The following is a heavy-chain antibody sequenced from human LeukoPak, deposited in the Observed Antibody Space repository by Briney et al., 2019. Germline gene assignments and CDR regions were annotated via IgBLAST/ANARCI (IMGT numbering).Heavy chain of an antibody. Sequence: ASVKVSCKVSGYTLTELSMHWVRQAPGKGREWMGGFDPEDGETIYAQKFQGRVTMTEDTSTDTAYMELSSLRSEDTAVYYCATTWFGELLRFLFDYWGQGTLVTVSS. D-gene: IGHD3-10*01. J-gene: IGHJ4*02. V-gene: IGHV1-24*01. CDR2: FDPEDGET. CDR3: ATTWFGELLRFLFDY. CDR1: GYTLTELS.